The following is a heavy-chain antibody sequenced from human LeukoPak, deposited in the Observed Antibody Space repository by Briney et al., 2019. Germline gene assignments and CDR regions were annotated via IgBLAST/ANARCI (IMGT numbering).Heavy chain of an antibody. CDR3: ARDNDSRDPPHFDY. CDR1: GFTFSSYE. Sequence: GGSLRLSCAASGFTFSSYEMNWVRQAPGKGLEWVSYISDSGSSKYYADSVKGRFTISRDNSKNTLYLQMNSLRAEDTAVYYCARDNDSRDPPHFDYWGQGTLVTVSS. D-gene: IGHD3-16*01. CDR2: ISDSGSSK. J-gene: IGHJ4*02. V-gene: IGHV3-48*03.